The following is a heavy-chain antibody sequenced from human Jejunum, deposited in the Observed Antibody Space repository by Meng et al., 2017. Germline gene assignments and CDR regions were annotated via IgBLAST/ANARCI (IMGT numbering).Heavy chain of an antibody. CDR1: GDSNRKGEYF. D-gene: IGHD2-2*01. CDR3: ARGELLWDY. CDR2: MDYRGST. Sequence: QVQLKESGHGPVKPSQTPSSTCPVSGDSNRKGEYFWSWVRQPPGKGLEWIGYMDYRGSTFYNPSLKSRVTISVDTSKNQFSLKLSSVTAADTAVYFCARGELLWDYWGQGTLVTVSS. V-gene: IGHV4-30-4*01. J-gene: IGHJ4*02.